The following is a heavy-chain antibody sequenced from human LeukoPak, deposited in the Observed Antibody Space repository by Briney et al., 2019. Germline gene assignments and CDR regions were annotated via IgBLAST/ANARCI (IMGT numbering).Heavy chain of an antibody. V-gene: IGHV3-7*01. CDR2: IKQDGSEK. D-gene: IGHD2-15*01. CDR1: GFTFSSYA. Sequence: GGSLRLSCAASGFTFSSYAMHWVRQAPGKGLEWVANIKQDGSEKYYVDSVKGRFTISRDNAKNSLYLQMNSLRAEDTAVYYCARDVGYCSGGSCYHDRNWFDPWGQGTLVTVSS. J-gene: IGHJ5*02. CDR3: ARDVGYCSGGSCYHDRNWFDP.